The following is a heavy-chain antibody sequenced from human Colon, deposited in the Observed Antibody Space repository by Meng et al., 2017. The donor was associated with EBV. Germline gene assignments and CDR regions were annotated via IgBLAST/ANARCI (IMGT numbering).Heavy chain of an antibody. CDR2: IDDSVST. J-gene: IGHJ4*02. Sequence: QVQLQEAGPGLVKPSGTLSLTCGVSGVSISSNIRWTWVRQPPGKGLEWIGDIDDSVSTNYNPSLNSRISISLDKSKNHFSLKVNSVTAADTAVYYCARGKQDAWELLAYWGQGALVTVSS. CDR1: GVSISSNIR. V-gene: IGHV4-4*02. CDR3: ARGKQDAWELLAY. D-gene: IGHD1-26*01.